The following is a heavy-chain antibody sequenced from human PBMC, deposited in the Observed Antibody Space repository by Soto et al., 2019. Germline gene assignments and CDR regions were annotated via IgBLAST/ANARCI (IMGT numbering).Heavy chain of an antibody. CDR2: INPIGGST. Sequence: ASVKVSCKASGGTFSSYTISWVRQAPGQGLEWIGRINPIGGSTNYAQKFRGRVTMARDTSTSTVYMDLSSLRSDDTAVYYCARDLAAADYWGQGTLVTVSS. V-gene: IGHV1-46*01. CDR3: ARDLAAADY. D-gene: IGHD6-13*01. J-gene: IGHJ4*02. CDR1: GGTFSSYT.